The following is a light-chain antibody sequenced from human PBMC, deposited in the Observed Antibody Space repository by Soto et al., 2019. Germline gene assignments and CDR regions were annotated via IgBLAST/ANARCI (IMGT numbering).Light chain of an antibody. CDR2: GAS. Sequence: DVPMTQSPSSLSASVGDSVTITCRASQDINIYLNWYQQKPGKAPKLLIYGASTLQTGVPSRFSGSGSRTHFTLAINTLQSDDFATYYCQQSYNSPLTFGQGTRLEIK. CDR1: QDINIY. CDR3: QQSYNSPLT. V-gene: IGKV1-39*01. J-gene: IGKJ5*01.